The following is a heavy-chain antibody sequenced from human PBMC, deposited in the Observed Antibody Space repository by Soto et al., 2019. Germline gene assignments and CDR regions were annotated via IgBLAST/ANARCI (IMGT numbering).Heavy chain of an antibody. D-gene: IGHD3-16*01. Sequence: QVQLVQSGAEVKKPGSSVRVSCKASGTIFSSYTISWVRQAPGQGLEWMGRIIPILGETNSAQKFQDRVTLIADKSTNTSYMELNSPRLEDTAVYYCARGLGGRMDDWGQGTTVTVSS. CDR1: GTIFSSYT. J-gene: IGHJ6*02. CDR3: ARGLGGRMDD. CDR2: IIPILGET. V-gene: IGHV1-69*08.